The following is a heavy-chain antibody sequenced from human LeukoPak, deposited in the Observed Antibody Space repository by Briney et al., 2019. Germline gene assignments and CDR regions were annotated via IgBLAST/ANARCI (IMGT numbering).Heavy chain of an antibody. J-gene: IGHJ4*02. CDR1: LGSISSSSYN. V-gene: IGHV4-39*01. Sequence: KPSETLSLTCTVSLGSISSSSYNWGWFRQSPGKGLEWIGTIYYSGSTSYNPSLKSRVTISVDTSKNQFSLTLRSVTAADTAVYYCAGLGGSTEYWGQGTLVTVSP. CDR3: AGLGGSTEY. D-gene: IGHD3-16*01. CDR2: IYYSGST.